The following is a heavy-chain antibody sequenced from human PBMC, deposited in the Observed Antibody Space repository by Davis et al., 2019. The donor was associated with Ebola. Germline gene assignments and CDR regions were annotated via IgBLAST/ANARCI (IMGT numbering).Heavy chain of an antibody. Sequence: GESLKISCAASGFTFSDDYMSWIRQAPGKGLEWISYISLSGSTKYYADSVKGRFTISRDNAKKSLYLQMSSLRAEDTAVYYCASGYSGYDSPFDYWGQGTLVTVSS. J-gene: IGHJ4*02. D-gene: IGHD5-12*01. V-gene: IGHV3-11*04. CDR1: GFTFSDDY. CDR3: ASGYSGYDSPFDY. CDR2: ISLSGSTK.